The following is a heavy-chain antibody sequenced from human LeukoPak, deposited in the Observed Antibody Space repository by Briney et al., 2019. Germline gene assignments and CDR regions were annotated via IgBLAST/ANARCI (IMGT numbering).Heavy chain of an antibody. CDR2: IGYSGDGT. CDR3: AKVGNEFDY. J-gene: IGHJ4*02. CDR1: GLPFSGYA. V-gene: IGHV3-23*01. Sequence: PGGSLRLSCAASGLPFSGYAMSWVRQAPGKGLEWVSIIGYSGDGTYYADSVKGRFTISRDNSKNTLYLQMNSLRAEDTAVYYCAKVGNEFDYWGQGTLVAVSS. D-gene: IGHD4-23*01.